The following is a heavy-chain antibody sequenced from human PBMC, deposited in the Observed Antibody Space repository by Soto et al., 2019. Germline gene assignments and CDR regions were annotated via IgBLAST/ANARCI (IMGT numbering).Heavy chain of an antibody. J-gene: IGHJ5*02. CDR3: ARGGCSSTSCYVSNWFDP. V-gene: IGHV1-8*01. CDR2: MNPNSGNT. Sequence: ASVKVSCKASGYTFTSYDINWVRQATGQGLEWMGWMNPNSGNTGYAQKFQGRVTMTRNTSISTAYMELSSLRSEDTAVYYCARGGCSSTSCYVSNWFDPWGQGTLVTVSS. D-gene: IGHD2-2*01. CDR1: GYTFTSYD.